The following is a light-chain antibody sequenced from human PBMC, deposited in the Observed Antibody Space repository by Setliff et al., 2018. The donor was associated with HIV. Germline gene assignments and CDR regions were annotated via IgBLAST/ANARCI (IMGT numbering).Light chain of an antibody. V-gene: IGLV1-44*01. CDR3: AAWDDSLSVCV. J-gene: IGLJ1*01. CDR1: SSNIGSNT. CDR2: KNN. Sequence: QSVLTQPPPASGTPGQRVTISCSGSSSNIGSNTVNWYQQVPGTAPKLLIYKNNQRPSGVPDRFSGSKSGASASLAISGLQSDDEADYYCAAWDDSLSVCVFGTGTKAPS.